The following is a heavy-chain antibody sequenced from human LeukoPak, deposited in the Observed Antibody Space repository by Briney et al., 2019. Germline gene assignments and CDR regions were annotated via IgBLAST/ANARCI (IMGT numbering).Heavy chain of an antibody. V-gene: IGHV3-21*01. CDR1: GFTFSSYS. Sequence: PGGSLRLSCAASGFTFSSYSVNWVRQAPGKGLEWVSSISSSSSYIYYADSVKGRFTISRDNAKNSLYLQMNSLRAEDTAVYYCARDRRGYSGYDTFDYWGQGTLVTVSS. CDR2: ISSSSSYI. D-gene: IGHD5-12*01. CDR3: ARDRRGYSGYDTFDY. J-gene: IGHJ4*02.